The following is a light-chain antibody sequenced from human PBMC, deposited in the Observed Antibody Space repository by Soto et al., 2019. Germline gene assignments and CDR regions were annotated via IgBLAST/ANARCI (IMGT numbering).Light chain of an antibody. Sequence: VLTQSPATLSLSPGDRATLSCRASQSVSSYLAWYQQKPGQAPRLLIYDASNRATGIPARFSGSGSGTDFTLTISSLEPEDFAVYYCQQRSKWPLTFGGGTKVEIK. J-gene: IGKJ4*01. V-gene: IGKV3-11*01. CDR1: QSVSSY. CDR3: QQRSKWPLT. CDR2: DAS.